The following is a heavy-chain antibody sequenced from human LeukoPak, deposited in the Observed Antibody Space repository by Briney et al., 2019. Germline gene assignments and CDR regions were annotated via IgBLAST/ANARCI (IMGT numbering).Heavy chain of an antibody. Sequence: SETLSLTCTGSGGSISSHYWSWIRQPPGKGLEWIGYIYYSGSTNYNPSLKSRVTISVDTSKNQFSLKLSSVTAADTAVYYCARVGRRFLEWLPTTEYYFDYWGQGTLVTVSS. V-gene: IGHV4-59*11. J-gene: IGHJ4*02. CDR2: IYYSGST. CDR3: ARVGRRFLEWLPTTEYYFDY. D-gene: IGHD3-3*01. CDR1: GGSISSHY.